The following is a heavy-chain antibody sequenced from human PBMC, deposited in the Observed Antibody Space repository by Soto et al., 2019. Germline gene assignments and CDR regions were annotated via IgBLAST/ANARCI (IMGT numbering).Heavy chain of an antibody. J-gene: IGHJ4*02. D-gene: IGHD5-12*01. CDR3: AHVKMGMATSHFDY. CDR2: IYWDDDK. V-gene: IGHV2-5*02. Sequence: QITLKESGPTLVKHTQTLTLTCTFSGFSLSTSGVGVGWIRQPPGKALEWLALIYWDDDKRYSPSLKSRLTITQDTSKNQVVLTMTNMDPVDTATYYCAHVKMGMATSHFDYWGQGTLVTVSS. CDR1: GFSLSTSGVG.